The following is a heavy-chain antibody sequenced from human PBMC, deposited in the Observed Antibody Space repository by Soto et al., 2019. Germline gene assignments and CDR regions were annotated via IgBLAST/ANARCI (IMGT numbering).Heavy chain of an antibody. CDR3: ARIRVNWNPREKDPHDAFDI. V-gene: IGHV2-70*11. D-gene: IGHD1-20*01. CDR2: IDWDDDK. J-gene: IGHJ3*02. Sequence: SGPTLVNPTQTLTLTCTFSGFSLSTSGMCVSWIRQPPGKALEWLARIDWDDDKYYSTSLKTRLTISKDTSKNQVVLTMTNMDPVDTATYYCARIRVNWNPREKDPHDAFDIWGQGKMVPVS. CDR1: GFSLSTSGMC.